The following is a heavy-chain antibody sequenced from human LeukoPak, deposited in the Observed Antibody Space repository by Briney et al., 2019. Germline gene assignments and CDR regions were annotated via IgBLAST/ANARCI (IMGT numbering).Heavy chain of an antibody. V-gene: IGHV1-2*02. CDR1: GYTFTRHD. D-gene: IGHD3-9*01. CDR2: INPNSGGT. J-gene: IGHJ4*02. Sequence: GASVKVSCKASGYTFTRHDVNWVRQAPGQGLEWMGWINPNSGGTNYAQKFQGRVTMTRDTSISTAYMELSRLRSDDTAVYYCARDRDDILTGDWGQGTLVTVSS. CDR3: ARDRDDILTGD.